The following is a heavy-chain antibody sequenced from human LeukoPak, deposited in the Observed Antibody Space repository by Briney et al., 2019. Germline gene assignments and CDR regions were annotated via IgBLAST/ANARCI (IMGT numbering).Heavy chain of an antibody. CDR3: AKGLRGYSYAFDY. J-gene: IGHJ4*02. D-gene: IGHD5-18*01. Sequence: GGSLRLSCAASGFTFDDYTMHWVRQAPGKGLEWVSLISWDGGSTYYADSVKGRFTISRDNAKNSLYLQMNSLRAEDTALYYCAKGLRGYSYAFDYWGQGTLVTVSS. CDR2: ISWDGGST. V-gene: IGHV3-43*01. CDR1: GFTFDDYT.